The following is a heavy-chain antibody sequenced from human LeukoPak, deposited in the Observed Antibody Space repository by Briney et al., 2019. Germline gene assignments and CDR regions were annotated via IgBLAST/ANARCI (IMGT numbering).Heavy chain of an antibody. Sequence: SETLSLTCTVSGGSISSDYWSWIRQPPGKGLEWIGYNYNSGTTNYKPSLKSRVTISLDTSKNQFSLKLNSVTAADTAVYYCARRRDYALYYFDYWGQGTLVTVSS. CDR3: ARRRDYALYYFDY. CDR1: GGSISSDY. J-gene: IGHJ4*02. D-gene: IGHD4-17*01. V-gene: IGHV4-59*08. CDR2: NYNSGTT.